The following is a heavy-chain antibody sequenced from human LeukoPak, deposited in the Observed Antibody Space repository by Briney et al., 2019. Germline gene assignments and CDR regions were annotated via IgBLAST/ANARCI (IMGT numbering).Heavy chain of an antibody. J-gene: IGHJ5*02. D-gene: IGHD6-13*01. CDR2: IVPKFGTP. Sequence: SVKVSCKASGYTFTSYDISWVRQAPGQGLEWMGEIVPKFGTPNYAQRLRGRVTITADESTSTVYMELSSPTSEDTAVYYCARDAVRRLGIAGRVNTRFDPWGQGTPVTVSS. CDR1: GYTFTSYD. CDR3: ARDAVRRLGIAGRVNTRFDP. V-gene: IGHV1-69*13.